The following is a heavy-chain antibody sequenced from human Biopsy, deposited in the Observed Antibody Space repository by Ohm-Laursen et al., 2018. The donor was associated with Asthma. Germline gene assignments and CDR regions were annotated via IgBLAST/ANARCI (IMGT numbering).Heavy chain of an antibody. D-gene: IGHD6-13*01. J-gene: IGHJ4*02. CDR2: VHSTGST. Sequence: TLSLTCTVSPGSINDYYWNWIRQFPGKGLEWIGYVHSTGSTRFNPSLKSRLTISVDTSVDQVSLKLTSVTAADTAVYYCVRATSTWSQSGPHYFDHWGQGTLATVSP. CDR1: PGSINDYY. CDR3: VRATSTWSQSGPHYFDH. V-gene: IGHV4-59*01.